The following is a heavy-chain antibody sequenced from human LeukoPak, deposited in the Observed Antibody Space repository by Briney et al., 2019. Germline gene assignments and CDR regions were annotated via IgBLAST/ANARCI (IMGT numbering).Heavy chain of an antibody. CDR2: ISAYNGNT. V-gene: IGHV1-18*01. D-gene: IGHD3-3*01. CDR3: ARRLRFLEWTGAFDI. J-gene: IGHJ3*02. CDR1: GYTFTSYG. Sequence: ASVKVSCKASGYTFTSYGISWVRQAPGQGLEWMGWISAYNGNTNYAQKLQGRVTMTTDTSTSTAYMELRSLRSDDTAVYYCARRLRFLEWTGAFDIWGQGKMVTVSS.